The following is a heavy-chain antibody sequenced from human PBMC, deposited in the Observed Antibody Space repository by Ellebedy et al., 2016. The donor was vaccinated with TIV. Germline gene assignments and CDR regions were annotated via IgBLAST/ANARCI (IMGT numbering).Heavy chain of an antibody. CDR2: IRYDGSNK. CDR1: GFPFSSYG. D-gene: IGHD5-12*01. Sequence: GESLKISCAASGFPFSSYGMHWVRQAPGKGLEWVAFIRYDGSNKYYADSVKGRFTISRDNSKNTLYLQMNSLRAEDTAVYYCANAAREVEKVATITAFAVTYGMDVWGQGTTVTVSS. J-gene: IGHJ6*02. V-gene: IGHV3-30*02. CDR3: ANAAREVEKVATITAFAVTYGMDV.